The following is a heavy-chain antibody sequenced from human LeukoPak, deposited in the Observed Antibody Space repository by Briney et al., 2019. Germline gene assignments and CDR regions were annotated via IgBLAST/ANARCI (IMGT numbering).Heavy chain of an antibody. J-gene: IGHJ4*02. CDR3: ARGGTGAFDY. V-gene: IGHV3-11*06. D-gene: IGHD2-8*02. CDR1: GFSFSDYY. Sequence: GGSLRLSCTASGFSFSDYYMSWIRQAPGKGLEWISYISSRSTYISDADSVKGRFTISRDNAKNLLFLQMNSLRVEDTALYYCARGGTGAFDYWGQGILVTVSS. CDR2: ISSRSTYI.